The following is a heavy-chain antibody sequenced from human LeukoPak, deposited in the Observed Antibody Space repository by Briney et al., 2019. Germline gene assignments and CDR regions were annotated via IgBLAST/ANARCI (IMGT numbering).Heavy chain of an antibody. V-gene: IGHV1-8*01. CDR1: GYTFTSYD. CDR2: MNPNSGNT. Sequence: GASVKVSCKASGYTFTSYDINWVRQATGQGLEWTGWMNPNSGNTGYAQKFQGRVTMTTNTSISTVYMELSSLRSEDTAVYYCARREYGSGSYHLVYWGQGTLVTVSS. J-gene: IGHJ4*02. D-gene: IGHD3-10*01. CDR3: ARREYGSGSYHLVY.